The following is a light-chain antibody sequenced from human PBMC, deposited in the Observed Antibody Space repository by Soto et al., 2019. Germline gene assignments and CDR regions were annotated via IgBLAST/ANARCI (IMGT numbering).Light chain of an antibody. CDR3: MQALQAPLT. CDR1: QSLLNSNGYNY. V-gene: IGKV2-28*01. CDR2: LGS. J-gene: IGKJ1*01. Sequence: DIVVTQSPLSLPVTPGEPASISCRSSQSLLNSNGYNYLDWYLQKPGQSPQLLIYLGSNRASGVTDRFSGSGSGTDFTLKISRVEAEDVGLYYCMQALQAPLTFGQGTKVDIK.